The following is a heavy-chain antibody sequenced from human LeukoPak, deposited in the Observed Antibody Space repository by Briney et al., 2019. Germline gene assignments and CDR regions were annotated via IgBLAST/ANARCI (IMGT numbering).Heavy chain of an antibody. CDR3: AKYREKGYPDAFDI. D-gene: IGHD3-16*02. CDR2: INGSSGST. J-gene: IGHJ3*02. CDR1: GFTFSSYA. V-gene: IGHV3-23*01. Sequence: PGGALRFSCAACGFTFSSYAMSEVGQAPGKGLEGVSAINGSSGSTYYADAVKGRFTISRENSKNTLYLQMNSLRAEDTAVYYCAKYREKGYPDAFDIWGQGTMVTVSS.